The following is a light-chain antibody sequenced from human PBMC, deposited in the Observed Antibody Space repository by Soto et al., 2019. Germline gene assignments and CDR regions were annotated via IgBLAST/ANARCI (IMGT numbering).Light chain of an antibody. CDR3: AAWYDSLNVVV. CDR1: SSNIGSNT. V-gene: IGLV1-44*01. Sequence: QSVLTQPPSASRTPGQRVTISCSGSSSNIGSNTVNWYQQLPGTAPKLLIYFNNQRPSGVPDRFSGSKSGTSASLAISGLQSEDEADYYCAAWYDSLNVVVFGGGTKLTVL. CDR2: FNN. J-gene: IGLJ2*01.